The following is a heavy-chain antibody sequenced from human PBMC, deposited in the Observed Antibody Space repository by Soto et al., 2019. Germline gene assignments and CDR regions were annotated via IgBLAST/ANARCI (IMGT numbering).Heavy chain of an antibody. J-gene: IGHJ4*02. CDR1: GGTFSSYA. Sequence: ASVKVSRKASGGTFSSYAITWVRQAPGQGLEWMGGIIPIFGSTYYADSVKGRFTISRDNSKNTLYLQMSSLRAEDTAVYYCVNAPYYYDSSGYYPYWGQGTLVTVSS. CDR2: IIPIFGST. CDR3: VNAPYYYDSSGYYPY. V-gene: IGHV1-69*05. D-gene: IGHD3-22*01.